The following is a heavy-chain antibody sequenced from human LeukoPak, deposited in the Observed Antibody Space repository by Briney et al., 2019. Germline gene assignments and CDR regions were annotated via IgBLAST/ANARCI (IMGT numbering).Heavy chain of an antibody. J-gene: IGHJ4*02. D-gene: IGHD2-15*01. CDR3: ARGHPQYCSGGSCYDY. V-gene: IGHV4-34*01. Sequence: SSETLSLTCAVYGGSFSGYYWSWIRQPPGKGLEWIGEINHSGSTNYNPSLKSRVTISVDTSKNQFSLKLSSVTAADTAVYYCARGHPQYCSGGSCYDYWGQGTLVTVSS. CDR1: GGSFSGYY. CDR2: INHSGST.